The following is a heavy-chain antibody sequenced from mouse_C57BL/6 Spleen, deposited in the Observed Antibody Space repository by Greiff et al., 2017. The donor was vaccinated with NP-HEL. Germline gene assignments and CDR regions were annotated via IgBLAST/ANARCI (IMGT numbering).Heavy chain of an antibody. V-gene: IGHV6-3*01. CDR3: TPYYYGSRGYFDY. Sequence: EVMLVESGGGLVQPGGSMKLSCVASGFTFSNYWMNWVRQSPEKGLEWVAQIRLKSDNYATHYAESVKGRFTISRDDSKSSVYLQMNNLRAEDTGIYYCTPYYYGSRGYFDYWGQGTTLTVSS. D-gene: IGHD1-1*01. CDR2: IRLKSDNYAT. J-gene: IGHJ2*01. CDR1: GFTFSNYW.